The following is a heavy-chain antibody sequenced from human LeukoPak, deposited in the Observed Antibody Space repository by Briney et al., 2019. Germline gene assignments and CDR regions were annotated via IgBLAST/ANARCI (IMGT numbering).Heavy chain of an antibody. D-gene: IGHD6-19*01. J-gene: IGHJ2*01. V-gene: IGHV3-9*01. Sequence: PGGSLRLSCAASGFTFDDYAMHWVRQVPGKGLEWVSGISWNSGSIGYADSVKGRFTISRDNAKNSLYLQMNSLRAEDTASYYCAKGPTAFIAVAGIGSSYFDLWGRGTLVTVSS. CDR2: ISWNSGSI. CDR1: GFTFDDYA. CDR3: AKGPTAFIAVAGIGSSYFDL.